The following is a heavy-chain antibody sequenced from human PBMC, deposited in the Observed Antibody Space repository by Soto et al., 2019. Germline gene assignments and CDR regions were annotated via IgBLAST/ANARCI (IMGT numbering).Heavy chain of an antibody. V-gene: IGHV1-18*01. Sequence: QVQLVQSGAEVKKPGASVKVSCKASGYTFTSYGISWVRQAPGQGLEWMGWISAYNGNTNYAQKLQGRVTMTTDTPTSTAYMELRSLRSDDTAVYYCARVAAGGGWLKHYYYYYGMDVWGQGTTVTVSS. CDR2: ISAYNGNT. CDR3: ARVAAGGGWLKHYYYYYGMDV. D-gene: IGHD3-22*01. CDR1: GYTFTSYG. J-gene: IGHJ6*02.